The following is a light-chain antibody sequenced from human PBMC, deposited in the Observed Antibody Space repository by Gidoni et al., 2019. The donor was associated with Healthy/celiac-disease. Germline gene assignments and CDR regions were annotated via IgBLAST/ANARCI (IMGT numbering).Light chain of an antibody. Sequence: SYVLTQPPSVSVAPGKTARITCGGTNIGSKSVHWFQQKPGQAPVLVGYDDSDRPSGIPERFSGSNSGNTATLTISRVEAGDEADYYCQVWDSSSDHNVFGGGTKLTVL. J-gene: IGLJ2*01. CDR3: QVWDSSSDHNV. CDR2: DDS. V-gene: IGLV3-21*03. CDR1: NIGSKS.